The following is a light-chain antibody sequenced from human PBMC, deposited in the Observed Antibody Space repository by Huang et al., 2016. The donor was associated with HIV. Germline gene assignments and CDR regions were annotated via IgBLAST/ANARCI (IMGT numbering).Light chain of an antibody. CDR2: EAS. CDR3: QQRSNWPA. V-gene: IGKV3-11*01. J-gene: IGKJ4*01. CDR1: QSVSTY. Sequence: EIVLTQSPATLSLSPGERATLSCRASQSVSTYLAWYQQKPGQAPRLLIYEASNRATGIPARFSGSGSGTDFTLTISSLEPEGFAVYYCQQRSNWPAFGGGTKVEIK.